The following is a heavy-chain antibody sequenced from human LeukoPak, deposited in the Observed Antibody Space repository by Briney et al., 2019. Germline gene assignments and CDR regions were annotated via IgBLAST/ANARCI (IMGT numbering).Heavy chain of an antibody. V-gene: IGHV4-61*01. CDR1: GDSLSSGSYY. CDR3: ASATTEKSWGAFDI. D-gene: IGHD4-17*01. CDR2: IYYSGST. J-gene: IGHJ3*02. Sequence: SQTLSLTCTVSGDSLSSGSYYWSWIRQPPGKGLEWIGYIYYSGSTNYNPSLKSRVTISVDTSKNQFSLKLSSVTAADTAVYYCASATTEKSWGAFDIWGQGTMVTVSS.